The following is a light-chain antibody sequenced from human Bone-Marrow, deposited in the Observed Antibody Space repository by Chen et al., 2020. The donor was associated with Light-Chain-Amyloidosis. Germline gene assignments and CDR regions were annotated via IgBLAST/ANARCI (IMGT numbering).Light chain of an antibody. CDR3: CSYVGSNTYV. Sequence: QSALTQPASVSGSPGQSITISCTGTTSDVGTYNLVSWYQPHPGKAPKLIIFEDTQRPSGVSTRFSTSKSVNTASLRIFRLQAEDEADYYCCSYVGSNTYVFGGGTKLTVL. CDR2: EDT. J-gene: IGLJ2*01. V-gene: IGLV2-23*01. CDR1: TSDVGTYNL.